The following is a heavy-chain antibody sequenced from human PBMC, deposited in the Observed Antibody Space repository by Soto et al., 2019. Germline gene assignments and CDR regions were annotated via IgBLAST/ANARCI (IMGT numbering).Heavy chain of an antibody. J-gene: IGHJ6*02. CDR3: AKSFSIGSLLPFRYGLDV. D-gene: IGHD3-22*01. Sequence: GGSLGLSCAASGFIFSSYAMTWVRQAPGKGLEWLSLISGSGAGTYYADSVKGRFTLSRDNSKNTLYLQMNSLRAEDTAVYYCAKSFSIGSLLPFRYGLDVWGQGTTVTVSS. V-gene: IGHV3-23*01. CDR1: GFIFSSYA. CDR2: ISGSGAGT.